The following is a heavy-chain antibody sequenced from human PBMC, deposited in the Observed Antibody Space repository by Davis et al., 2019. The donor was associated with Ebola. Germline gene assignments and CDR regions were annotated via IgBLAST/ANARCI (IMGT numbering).Heavy chain of an antibody. D-gene: IGHD3-10*01. CDR1: GYTFPRFG. J-gene: IGHJ5*02. Sequence: SVKVSCKASGYTFPRFGISWVRQAPGQGLEWMGGIIPIFGTANYAQKFQGRVTITADESTSTAYMELRSLRSDDTAVYYCARGITMVRGVDWFDPWGQGTLVTVSS. CDR2: IIPIFGTA. CDR3: ARGITMVRGVDWFDP. V-gene: IGHV1-69*13.